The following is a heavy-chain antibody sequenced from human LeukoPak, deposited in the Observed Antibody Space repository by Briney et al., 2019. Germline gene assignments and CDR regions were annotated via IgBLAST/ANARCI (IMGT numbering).Heavy chain of an antibody. D-gene: IGHD2-21*01. CDR1: GYTFTDYY. CDR3: ARNCGGDCFIPYFDY. CDR2: VDPEDGET. J-gene: IGHJ4*02. V-gene: IGHV1-69-2*01. Sequence: ASVKVSCKVSGYTFTDYYMHWVQQAPGKGLEWMGLVDPEDGETIYAEKFQGRVTITTDESTSTAYMELSSLRSEDTAVYYCARNCGGDCFIPYFDYWGQGTLVTVSS.